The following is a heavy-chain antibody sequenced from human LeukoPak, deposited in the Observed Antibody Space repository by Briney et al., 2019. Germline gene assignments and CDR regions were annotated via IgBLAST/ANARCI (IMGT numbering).Heavy chain of an antibody. V-gene: IGHV3-53*01. CDR1: GFTVSSNY. CDR2: IYSGGST. CDR3: ARVRPSRGLYSGYDWDY. D-gene: IGHD5-12*01. Sequence: AGGSLRLSCAASGFTVSSNYMSWVRQAPGKGLEWVSVIYSGGSTYYADSVKGRFTISRDNSKNTLYLQMNSLRAEDTAVYYCARVRPSRGLYSGYDWDYWGQGTLVTVSS. J-gene: IGHJ4*02.